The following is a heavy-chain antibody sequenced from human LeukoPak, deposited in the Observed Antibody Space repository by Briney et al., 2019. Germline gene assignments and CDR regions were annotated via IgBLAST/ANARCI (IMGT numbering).Heavy chain of an antibody. CDR1: GFTFTSYA. J-gene: IGHJ4*02. CDR3: AKGSAYYGVFDY. V-gene: IGHV3-23*01. D-gene: IGHD3-3*01. Sequence: PGGSLRLSCAASGFTFTSYAMNWVRQAPGKGLEWVSTISGSGSSTYYVDSVKGRFTISRDNSKNTLYLQMSSLRAEDTAVYYCAKGSAYYGVFDYWGQGTLVTVSS. CDR2: ISGSGSST.